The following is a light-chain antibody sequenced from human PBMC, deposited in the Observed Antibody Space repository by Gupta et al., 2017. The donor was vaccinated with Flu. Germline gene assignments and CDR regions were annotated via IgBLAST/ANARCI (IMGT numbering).Light chain of an antibody. CDR2: LGS. J-gene: IGKJ1*01. V-gene: IGKV2-28*01. Sequence: ISCRSSQSLLHSNGYNYLDWYLQKPGQSPQLLIYLGSNRASGVPDRFSGSGSGTDFTLKISRVEAEDDGVYYCMQALQTPRTFGQGTKVEIK. CDR3: MQALQTPRT. CDR1: QSLLHSNGYNY.